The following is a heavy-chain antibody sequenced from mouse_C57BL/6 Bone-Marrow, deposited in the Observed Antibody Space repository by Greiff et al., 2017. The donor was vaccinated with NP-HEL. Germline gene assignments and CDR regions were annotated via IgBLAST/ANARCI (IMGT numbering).Heavy chain of an antibody. CDR1: GYTFTSYW. J-gene: IGHJ2*01. V-gene: IGHV1-64*01. Sequence: VQLQQPGAELVKPGASVKLSCKASGYTFTSYWMHWVKQRPGQGLEWIGMIHPNSGSTNYNEKFKSKATLTVDKSSSTAYMQLSSLTSEDSAVYYCARFDYGSSLDFDYWGQGTTLTVSS. CDR3: ARFDYGSSLDFDY. D-gene: IGHD1-1*01. CDR2: IHPNSGST.